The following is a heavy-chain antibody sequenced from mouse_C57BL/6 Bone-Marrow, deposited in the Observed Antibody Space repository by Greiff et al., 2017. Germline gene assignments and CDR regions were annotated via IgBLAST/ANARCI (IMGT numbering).Heavy chain of an antibody. CDR1: GYTFTDYY. CDR3: ASDDYGWGFAY. J-gene: IGHJ3*01. V-gene: IGHV1-26*01. D-gene: IGHD1-1*01. CDR2: INPNNGGT. Sequence: EVQLQQSGPELVKPGASVKISCKASGYTFTDYYMNWVKQSHGKSLEWIGDINPNNGGTSYNQKFKGKATLTVDKSSSTAYMELRSLTSEDSAVYYCASDDYGWGFAYWGQGTLVTVSA.